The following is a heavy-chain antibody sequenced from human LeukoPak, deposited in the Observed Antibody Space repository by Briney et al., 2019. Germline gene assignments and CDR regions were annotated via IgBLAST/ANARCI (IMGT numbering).Heavy chain of an antibody. CDR2: ISYDGSNK. Sequence: GGSLRLSCAASGFTFSSYAMHWVRQAPGKGLEWVAVISYDGSNKYYADSVKGRFTISRDNSKNTLYLQMNSLRAVDTAVYYCARSQYYYGSVLPPFDYWGQGTLVTVSS. CDR1: GFTFSSYA. D-gene: IGHD3-10*01. CDR3: ARSQYYYGSVLPPFDY. V-gene: IGHV3-30-3*01. J-gene: IGHJ4*02.